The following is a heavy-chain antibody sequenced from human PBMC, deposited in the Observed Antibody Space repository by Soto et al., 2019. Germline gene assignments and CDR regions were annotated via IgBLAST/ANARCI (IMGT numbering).Heavy chain of an antibody. CDR1: GYTFTSYA. J-gene: IGHJ2*01. Sequence: QVQLVQSGAEVKKPGASVKVSCKASGYTFTSYAMHWVRQAPGQRLEWMGWINAGNGNTKYSQKFQGRVTITRDTSARTANMELSSLRSEDTAVYYCAGGGSLYWYFDLWGRGTLVTVSS. CDR3: AGGGSLYWYFDL. CDR2: INAGNGNT. V-gene: IGHV1-3*01. D-gene: IGHD1-26*01.